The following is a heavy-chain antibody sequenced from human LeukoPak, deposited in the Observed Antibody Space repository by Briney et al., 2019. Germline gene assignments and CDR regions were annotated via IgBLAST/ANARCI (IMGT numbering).Heavy chain of an antibody. D-gene: IGHD3-22*01. CDR3: ARQYYYDCVLEYFAY. J-gene: IGHJ4*02. V-gene: IGHV4-39*01. Sequence: PSETLSLTCTVSGGSISTTSYYWAWIRQPPGKGLEWIGSIYYSVSTHYTPSLKSRVTISVDTSKNQFSLKMSSVTAADTAVYYCARQYYYDCVLEYFAYWGQGTLVTVSS. CDR1: GGSISTTSYY. CDR2: IYYSVST.